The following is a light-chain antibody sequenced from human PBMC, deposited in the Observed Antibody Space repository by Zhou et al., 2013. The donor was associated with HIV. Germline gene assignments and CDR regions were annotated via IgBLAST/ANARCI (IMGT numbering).Light chain of an antibody. Sequence: IVLTQSPVTLYVSPGGRATLSCRASESISRNLAWYQHRSGQPPRLLIYGASSRATGVPARFSGSGSGTDFTLTISRLESEDFAVYYCQQYGSSPFTFGQGTTLEIK. J-gene: IGKJ2*01. CDR2: GAS. V-gene: IGKV3-20*01. CDR1: ESISRN. CDR3: QQYGSSPFT.